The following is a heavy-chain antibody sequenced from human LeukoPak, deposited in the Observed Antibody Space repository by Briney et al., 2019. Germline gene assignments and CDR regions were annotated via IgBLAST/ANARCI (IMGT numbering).Heavy chain of an antibody. CDR3: ARDLQSGRATVWGSYRANYYYYGMDV. D-gene: IGHD3-16*02. J-gene: IGHJ6*02. Sequence: AGGSLRLSCAASGFTFSSYWMSWVRQAPGKGLEWVANIKQDGSEKYYVDSVKGRFTISRDNAKNSLYLQMNSLRAEDTAVYYCARDLQSGRATVWGSYRANYYYYGMDVWGQGTTVTVSS. V-gene: IGHV3-7*01. CDR2: IKQDGSEK. CDR1: GFTFSSYW.